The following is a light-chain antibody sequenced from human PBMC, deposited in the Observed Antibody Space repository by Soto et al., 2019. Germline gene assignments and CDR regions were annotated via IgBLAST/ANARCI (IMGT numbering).Light chain of an antibody. V-gene: IGKV1-5*01. J-gene: IGKJ1*01. CDR3: QQYNNYEGT. Sequence: DTQMTQSPSTLSAFVGDRVTIACRASQNINKWLAWYHQKPGKAPKLLIYDASTLESGVPSRFSGSGSGTEFTLTISSLQPDDFGIYYCQQYNNYEGTFGQGTKVDIK. CDR2: DAS. CDR1: QNINKW.